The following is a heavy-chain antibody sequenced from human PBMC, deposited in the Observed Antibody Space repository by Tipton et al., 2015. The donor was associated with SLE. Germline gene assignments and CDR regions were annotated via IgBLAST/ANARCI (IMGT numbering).Heavy chain of an antibody. CDR1: GGSLSSYY. Sequence: TLSLTCTVSGGSLSSYYWSWIRQPAGKGLEWIGRIYTSGSTNYNPSLKSRVTMSVDTSKNQFSLKLSSVTAADTAVYYCAREYPIAAAGAEAFDIWGQGTMVTVSS. D-gene: IGHD6-13*01. CDR3: AREYPIAAAGAEAFDI. CDR2: IYTSGST. V-gene: IGHV4-4*07. J-gene: IGHJ3*02.